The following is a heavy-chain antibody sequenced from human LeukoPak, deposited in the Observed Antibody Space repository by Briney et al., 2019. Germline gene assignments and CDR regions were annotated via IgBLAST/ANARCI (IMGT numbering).Heavy chain of an antibody. CDR3: ARGQSTTGTSFDY. CDR2: IIPILGIA. Sequence: ASVKVSCKASGGTFSSCTISWVRQAPGQGLEWMGRIIPILGIANYAQKFQGRVTITADKSTSTAYMELSSLRSEDTAVYYCARGQSTTGTSFDYWGQGTLVTVSS. V-gene: IGHV1-69*02. D-gene: IGHD1-1*01. J-gene: IGHJ4*02. CDR1: GGTFSSCT.